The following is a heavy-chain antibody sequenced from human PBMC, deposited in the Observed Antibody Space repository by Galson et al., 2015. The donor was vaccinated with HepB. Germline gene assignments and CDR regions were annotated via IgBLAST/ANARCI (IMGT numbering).Heavy chain of an antibody. CDR1: GFTFSSYA. Sequence: SLRLSCAASGFTFSSYAMSWVRQAPGKGLEWVSAISGSGGSTYYADSVKGRFTISRDNSKNTLYLQMNSLRAEDTAVYYCAKDGVFKVLLPRADWFDPWGQGTLVTVSS. CDR2: ISGSGGST. CDR3: AKDGVFKVLLPRADWFDP. J-gene: IGHJ5*02. V-gene: IGHV3-23*01. D-gene: IGHD3-10*01.